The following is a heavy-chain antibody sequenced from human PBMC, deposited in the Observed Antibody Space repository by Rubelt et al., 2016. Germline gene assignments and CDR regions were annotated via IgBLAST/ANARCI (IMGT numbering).Heavy chain of an antibody. CDR2: ISYSGNT. D-gene: IGHD3-10*01. V-gene: IGHV4-39*07. CDR1: GGSISSGAYK. Sequence: QLQLQESGPGLVKPSETLSVTCAVSGGSISSGAYKLAWVRRPPGKGLEWIGAISYSGNTYYNPSLKSRLTISIDTSKNHVSLRLSSVTAAWTAVYFCARRYGSGRYLPFQYWGQGTLVIVSS. J-gene: IGHJ1*01. CDR3: ARRYGSGRYLPFQY.